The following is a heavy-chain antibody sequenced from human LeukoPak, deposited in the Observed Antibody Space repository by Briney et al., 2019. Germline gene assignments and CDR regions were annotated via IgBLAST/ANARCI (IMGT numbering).Heavy chain of an antibody. J-gene: IGHJ4*02. CDR1: GYTFTSYD. V-gene: IGHV1-8*01. D-gene: IGHD3-9*01. CDR3: ARGSYDILTGYYTGFDY. CDR2: MNPNSGNT. Sequence: ASVKVSCRASGYTFTSYDINWVRQATRQGLEWMGWMNPNSGNTGYAQKFQGRVTMTRNTSISTAYMELSSLRSEDTAVYYCARGSYDILTGYYTGFDYWGQGTLVTVSS.